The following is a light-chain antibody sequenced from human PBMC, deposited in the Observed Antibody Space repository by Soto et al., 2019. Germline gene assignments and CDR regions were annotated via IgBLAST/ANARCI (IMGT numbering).Light chain of an antibody. Sequence: QSVLTQPASVSGSPGQSITISCIGTSSDVGSYNLVSWYQQHPGKAPKLMIYEGSKRPSGISNRFSGSKSGNTASLTISGLQAEDEAEYYCCSYADSSRIYVFGSGTKLTVL. CDR3: CSYADSSRIYV. V-gene: IGLV2-23*01. J-gene: IGLJ1*01. CDR2: EGS. CDR1: SSDVGSYNL.